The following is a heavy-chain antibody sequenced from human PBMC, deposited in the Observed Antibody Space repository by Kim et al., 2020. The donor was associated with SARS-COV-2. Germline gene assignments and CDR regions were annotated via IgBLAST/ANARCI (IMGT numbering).Heavy chain of an antibody. CDR2: INHSGST. D-gene: IGHD6-13*01. CDR1: GGSFSGYY. J-gene: IGHJ4*02. CDR3: ARALRAAAGPTVDY. V-gene: IGHV4-34*01. Sequence: SETLSLTCAVYGGSFSGYYWSWIRQPPGKGLEWIGEINHSGSTNYNPSLKSRVTISVDTSKNQFSLKLSSVTAADTAVYYCARALRAAAGPTVDYWGQGT.